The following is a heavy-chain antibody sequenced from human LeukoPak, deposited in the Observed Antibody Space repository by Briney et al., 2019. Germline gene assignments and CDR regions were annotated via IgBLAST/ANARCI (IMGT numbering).Heavy chain of an antibody. CDR2: ISSNGGST. V-gene: IGHV3-64D*06. Sequence: PGGSLRLSCSASGFTFSSYAMHWVRQAPGKGLEYVSGISSNGGSTYYADSVKGRFTISRDNSKNTLYLQMSSLRAEDTAVYCCVKGTAMVWVPMSDWGQGTLVTVSS. CDR1: GFTFSSYA. D-gene: IGHD5-18*01. CDR3: VKGTAMVWVPMSD. J-gene: IGHJ4*02.